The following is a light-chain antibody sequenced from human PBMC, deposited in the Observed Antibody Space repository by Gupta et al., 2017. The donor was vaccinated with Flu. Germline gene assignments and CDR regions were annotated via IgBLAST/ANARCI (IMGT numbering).Light chain of an antibody. CDR2: NTN. Sequence: QTVVTQESSLSVSPGATVTLTCGLSSGSVSTSNYPGWYQQTPGQPPSMVMYNTNSRSSGVPDRFSGSILGKKAALTITGAQAEDESDYCCVLYMGGAVGWVFGGGTKLTVL. CDR3: VLYMGGAVGWV. J-gene: IGLJ3*02. V-gene: IGLV8-61*01. CDR1: SGSVSTSNY.